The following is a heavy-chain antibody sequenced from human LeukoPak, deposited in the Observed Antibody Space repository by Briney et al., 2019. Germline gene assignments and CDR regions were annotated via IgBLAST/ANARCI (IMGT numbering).Heavy chain of an antibody. V-gene: IGHV3-30*02. CDR3: ARDLGGIYYIAY. J-gene: IGHJ4*02. D-gene: IGHD2-15*01. Sequence: PGGSLRLSCAASGFTFSSYGTHWVRQAPGEGLEWVAYIGYDGSKKYYSDSVKGRFTISRDNSKNTVHLQMNSLRAAGTALYFCARDLGGIYYIAYWGQGTLVTVSS. CDR2: IGYDGSKK. CDR1: GFTFSSYG.